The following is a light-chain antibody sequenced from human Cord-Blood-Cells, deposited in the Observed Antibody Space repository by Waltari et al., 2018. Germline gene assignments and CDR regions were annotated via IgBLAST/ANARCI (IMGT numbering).Light chain of an antibody. CDR2: AAS. CDR3: QQSYSTPYT. J-gene: IGKJ2*01. V-gene: IGKV1-39*01. CDR1: QSISSY. Sequence: DIQMTQSPSSLSASVGDRVTITCRASQSISSYLNWYQQKQGKAPKFLIYAASSLQSGVPSRFSGSGSGTDFTLTISSLQPEDFATYYCQQSYSTPYTCGQGTKLEIK.